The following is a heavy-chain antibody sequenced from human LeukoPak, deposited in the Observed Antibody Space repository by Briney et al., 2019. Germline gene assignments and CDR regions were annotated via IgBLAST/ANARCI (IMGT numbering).Heavy chain of an antibody. J-gene: IGHJ5*02. Sequence: GGSLRLSCAASGFTFSSYEMHWVRQAPGKGLEWVADISISGTIIYYADSVKGRFTISRDNAKNSLYLQMNSLRAEDTAVYYCARLLVATPGVDPWGQGTLVTVSS. V-gene: IGHV3-48*03. D-gene: IGHD5-12*01. CDR1: GFTFSSYE. CDR3: ARLLVATPGVDP. CDR2: ISISGTII.